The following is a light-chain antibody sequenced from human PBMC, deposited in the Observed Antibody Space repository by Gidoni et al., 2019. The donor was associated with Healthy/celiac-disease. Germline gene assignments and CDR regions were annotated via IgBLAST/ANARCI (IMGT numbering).Light chain of an antibody. J-gene: IGKJ4*01. CDR3: QQHNNWPLT. Sequence: EIVMTQSPATLSVSPGGRATLSCRASQSVSTNLAWYQQKPGQAPRLLIYGASTSATGIPARFSGSGSGTEFTLTISSLQSEDFAAYYCQQHNNWPLTFGGGTKVEIK. V-gene: IGKV3-15*01. CDR2: GAS. CDR1: QSVSTN.